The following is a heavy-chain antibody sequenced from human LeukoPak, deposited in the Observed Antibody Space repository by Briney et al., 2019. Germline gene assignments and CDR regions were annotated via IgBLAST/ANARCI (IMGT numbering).Heavy chain of an antibody. J-gene: IGHJ4*02. CDR1: EFPFTSAW. V-gene: IGHV3-23*01. CDR2: ISGSGGST. D-gene: IGHD3-22*01. Sequence: GGSLRLSCAVSEFPFTSAWMSWVRQAPGKGLEWVSGISGSGGSTYYADSVKGRFTISRDNSKNTLYLQMNSLRAEDTAVYYCAKEAINYYDSSGYYHYWGQGTLVTVSS. CDR3: AKEAINYYDSSGYYHY.